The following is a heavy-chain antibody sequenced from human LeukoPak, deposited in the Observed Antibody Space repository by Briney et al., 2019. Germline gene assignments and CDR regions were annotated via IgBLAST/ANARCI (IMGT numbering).Heavy chain of an antibody. D-gene: IGHD6-13*01. CDR1: GGSISSSSYY. CDR2: IYYSGST. Sequence: SETLSLTCTVSGGSISSSSYYWGWIRQPPGKGLEWIGSIYYSGSTYYNPSLKSRVTISVDTSKNQFSLKLSSVTAADTAVYYCAPLRSSDGYFDYWGQGTLVTVSS. J-gene: IGHJ4*02. CDR3: APLRSSDGYFDY. V-gene: IGHV4-39*07.